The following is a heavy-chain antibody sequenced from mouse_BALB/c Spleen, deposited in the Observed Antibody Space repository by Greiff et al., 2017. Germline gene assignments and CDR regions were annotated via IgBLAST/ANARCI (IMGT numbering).Heavy chain of an antibody. CDR2: IDPANGNT. CDR1: GFNIKDTY. D-gene: IGHD3-2*01. J-gene: IGHJ2*01. CDR3: ARTARATFFGY. V-gene: IGHV14-3*02. Sequence: VQLQQSGAELVKPGASVKLSCTASGFNIKDTYMHWVKQRPEQGLEWIGRIDPANGNTKYDPKFQGKATITADTSSNTAYLQLSSLTSEDTAVYYCARTARATFFGYWGQGTTLTVSS.